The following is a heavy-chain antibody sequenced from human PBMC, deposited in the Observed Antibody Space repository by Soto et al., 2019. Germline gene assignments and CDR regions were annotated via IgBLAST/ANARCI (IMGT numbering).Heavy chain of an antibody. CDR1: GYTFTSYG. Sequence: ASVKVSCKSSGYTFTSYGISCVRQAPGQGLEWMGWISAYNGNTNYAQKLQGRVTMTTDTSTSTAYMELRSLRSDDTAVYYCARDLGSVDIVGAGFDYWGQGTLVTVS. CDR3: ARDLGSVDIVGAGFDY. J-gene: IGHJ4*02. V-gene: IGHV1-18*01. D-gene: IGHD1-26*01. CDR2: ISAYNGNT.